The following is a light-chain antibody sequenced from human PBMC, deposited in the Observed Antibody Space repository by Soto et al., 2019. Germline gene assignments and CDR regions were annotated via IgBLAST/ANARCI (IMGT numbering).Light chain of an antibody. CDR3: CSYVGATTYV. Sequence: QSALTQPASVSGSLGQSIPISCSGTRSNIGGYNVVSWYQQHPGKAPKFIVYEGIKRPSGVSDCFSGSTSGSTASLTIFGLQVEDEAEYYCCSYVGATTYVFR. CDR1: RSNIGGYNV. CDR2: EGI. J-gene: IGLJ1*01. V-gene: IGLV2-23*01.